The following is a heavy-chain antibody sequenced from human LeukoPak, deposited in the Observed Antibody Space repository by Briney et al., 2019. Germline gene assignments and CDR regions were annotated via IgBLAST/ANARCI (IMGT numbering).Heavy chain of an antibody. CDR2: INSDGSST. D-gene: IGHD6-13*01. CDR1: GFTFSSYW. Sequence: PGGSLRLSCAASGFTFSSYWMHWVRQAPGKGLVWVSRINSDGSSTSYADSVKGRFTISRDNAKNTLYLQMNSLRAEDTAVYYCARDRYSSNPAHYYYYIDVWGKGTTVTVSS. V-gene: IGHV3-74*01. CDR3: ARDRYSSNPAHYYYYIDV. J-gene: IGHJ6*03.